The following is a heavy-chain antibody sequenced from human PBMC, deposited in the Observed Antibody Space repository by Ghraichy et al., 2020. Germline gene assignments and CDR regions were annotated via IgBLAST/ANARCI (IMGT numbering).Heavy chain of an antibody. D-gene: IGHD6-13*01. CDR3: TTYSSTWYDSDH. Sequence: GGSLRLSCAASGFTFNNAWMSWVRQAPGKRLEWVGRIKSKTDGGATDYAAPVKGRFTISRDDSKNTLYLQMNSLETDDTAVYYCTTYSSTWYDSDHWGQGTLVTVSS. CDR2: IKSKTDGGAT. CDR1: GFTFNNAW. J-gene: IGHJ4*02. V-gene: IGHV3-15*01.